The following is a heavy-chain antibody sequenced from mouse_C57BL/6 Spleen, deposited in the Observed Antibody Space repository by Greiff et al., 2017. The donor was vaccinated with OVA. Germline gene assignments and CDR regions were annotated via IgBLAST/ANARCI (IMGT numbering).Heavy chain of an antibody. J-gene: IGHJ4*01. V-gene: IGHV1-54*01. CDR3: ASPSSDSSGYDYAMDY. D-gene: IGHD3-2*02. CDR2: INPGSGGT. CDR1: GYAFTNYL. Sequence: QVQLQQSGAELVRPGTSVKLSCKASGYAFTNYLIEWVKQRPGQGLEWIGVINPGSGGTNYNEKFKGKATLTADKSSSTAYLQLSSLTSEDSAVYFGASPSSDSSGYDYAMDYWGQGTSVTVSS.